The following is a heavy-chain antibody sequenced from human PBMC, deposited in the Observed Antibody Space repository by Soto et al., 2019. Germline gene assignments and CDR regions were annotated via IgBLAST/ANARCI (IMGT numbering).Heavy chain of an antibody. J-gene: IGHJ6*02. V-gene: IGHV3-74*01. Sequence: GGSLRLSCAASGFSFSSHWMHWVRQVPGKGLVWVARMNEDGGTTDYADSVKGRFTISRDNAKNTLYLQMNSLRVEDTAVYYCASDLSGRADVWGQGTTVTVSS. D-gene: IGHD3-10*01. CDR1: GFSFSSHW. CDR2: MNEDGGTT. CDR3: ASDLSGRADV.